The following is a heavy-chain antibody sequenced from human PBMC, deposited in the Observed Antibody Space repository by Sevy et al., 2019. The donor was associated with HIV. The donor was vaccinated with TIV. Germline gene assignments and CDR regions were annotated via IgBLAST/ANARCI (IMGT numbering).Heavy chain of an antibody. CDR3: ARVTVRGFDY. V-gene: IGHV3-53*01. CDR2: LYSGGST. CDR1: GFTVSSNY. D-gene: IGHD3-10*01. Sequence: GSLRLSCTASGFTVSSNYMSWVRQAPGKGLEWVSVLYSGGSTYYADSVKGRFTISRDNSKNTLYLQMNSLRAEDTAMYYCARVTVRGFDYWGQGTLVTVSS. J-gene: IGHJ4*02.